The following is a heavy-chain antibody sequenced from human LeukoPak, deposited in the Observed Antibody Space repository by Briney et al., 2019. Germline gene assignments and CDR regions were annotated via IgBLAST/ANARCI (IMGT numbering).Heavy chain of an antibody. CDR2: IGGVGDRT. CDR3: AKASRQAAVASPLDY. V-gene: IGHV3-23*01. D-gene: IGHD6-19*01. CDR1: GFTFTPYA. J-gene: IGHJ4*02. Sequence: PGGSLRLSGAASGFTFTPYALSGFRQAPGKGLEWVAGIGGVGDRTYYADSVKGRFTISRDNSKDTLFLQMNSLKAEDTAVYYCAKASRQAAVASPLDYWGQGTLVTVSS.